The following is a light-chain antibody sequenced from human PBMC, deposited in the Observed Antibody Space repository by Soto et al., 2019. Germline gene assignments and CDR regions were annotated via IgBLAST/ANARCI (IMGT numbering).Light chain of an antibody. V-gene: IGKV3-15*01. J-gene: IGKJ1*01. CDR2: GAS. CDR3: QQYNNWPLTWT. Sequence: EIVLTQSPGTLSLSAGERATLSCRASQSVSSNLAWYQQKPGQAPRLLIYGASNRATGIPARFSGSGSGTEFTLTISSLQSEDFAVYYCQQYNNWPLTWTFGQGTKVDNK. CDR1: QSVSSN.